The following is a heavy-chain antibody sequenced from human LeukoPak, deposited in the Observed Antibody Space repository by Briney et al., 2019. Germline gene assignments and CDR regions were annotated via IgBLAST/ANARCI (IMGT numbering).Heavy chain of an antibody. V-gene: IGHV4-34*01. CDR2: INHIGII. CDR3: ARGGSYYDSSGYYTHSGWLDY. D-gene: IGHD3-22*01. J-gene: IGHJ4*02. CDR1: GGSFSGYY. Sequence: SETLSLTCVVHGGSFSGYYWSWIRQRPGKGLEWMGEINHIGIINYNTSLKSRVTISVDTSKNQFSLKLSSVTAADTAVYYCARGGSYYDSSGYYTHSGWLDYWGQGTLVTVSS.